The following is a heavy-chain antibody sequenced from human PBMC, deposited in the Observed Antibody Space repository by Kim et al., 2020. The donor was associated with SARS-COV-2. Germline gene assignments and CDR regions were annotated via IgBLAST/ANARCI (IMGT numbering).Heavy chain of an antibody. V-gene: IGHV3-23*01. CDR1: GFAFSDYP. J-gene: IGHJ4*02. Sequence: GGSLRLSCAASGFAFSDYPMSWVRQAPVKGLEWVSAISDNGGHTYYTASVRGRLTVSRDNSKNTLFLQMSSLTVEDTAIYYCAKDMELGLSTVDHWGQGVLVTVTS. CDR2: ISDNGGHT. D-gene: IGHD3-10*01. CDR3: AKDMELGLSTVDH.